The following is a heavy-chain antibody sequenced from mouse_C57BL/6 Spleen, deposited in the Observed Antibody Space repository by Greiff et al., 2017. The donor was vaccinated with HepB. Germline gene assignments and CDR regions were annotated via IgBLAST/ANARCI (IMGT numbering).Heavy chain of an antibody. CDR3: ARAGSYYRKEDAMDY. V-gene: IGHV1-53*01. J-gene: IGHJ4*01. D-gene: IGHD2-14*01. CDR1: GYTFTSYW. CDR2: INPSNGGT. Sequence: QVQLQQPGTELVKPGASVKLSCKASGYTFTSYWMHWVKQRPGQGLEWIGNINPSNGGTNYNEKFKSKATLTVDKSSSTAYMQLSSLTSEDSAVYYCARAGSYYRKEDAMDYWGQGTSVTVSS.